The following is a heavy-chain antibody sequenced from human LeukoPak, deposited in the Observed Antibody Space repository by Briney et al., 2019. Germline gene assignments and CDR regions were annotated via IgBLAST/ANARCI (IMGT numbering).Heavy chain of an antibody. Sequence: PSETLSLTCVVHGGSLSGYYWSWIRQPPGKGLEWIGEISRSGSTSYNPSLESRVTISVDTSKNQFSLKLSSVTAADTAAYYCARSGEYYYDSSVFDYWGQGTLVTVSS. D-gene: IGHD3-22*01. CDR3: ARSGEYYYDSSVFDY. J-gene: IGHJ4*02. V-gene: IGHV4-34*01. CDR2: ISRSGST. CDR1: GGSLSGYY.